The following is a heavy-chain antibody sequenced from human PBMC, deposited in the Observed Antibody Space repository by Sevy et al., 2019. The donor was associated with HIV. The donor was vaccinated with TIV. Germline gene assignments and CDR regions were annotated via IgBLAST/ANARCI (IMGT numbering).Heavy chain of an antibody. D-gene: IGHD3-22*01. CDR1: GFTFSSYA. CDR2: ISGSGGSGDKT. Sequence: GSLRLSCAASGFTFSSYAMNWVRQAPGKGLEWVSGISGSGGSGDKTNYADSVKGRFTISRDDSKNSLYLQLNSLRAVDTAIYYCARKYDSSGYFDYWGQGTLVTVSS. V-gene: IGHV3-23*01. CDR3: ARKYDSSGYFDY. J-gene: IGHJ4*02.